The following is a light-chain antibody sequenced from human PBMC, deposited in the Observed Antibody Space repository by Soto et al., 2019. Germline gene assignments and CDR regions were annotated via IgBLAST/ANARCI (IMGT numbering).Light chain of an antibody. Sequence: DIQMTQSPSSLSASVGDRVTITCRASQSISSYLNWYQQKPGKAPKLLIYAASSLQSGVPSRCSGSGSGTYFTITSSSLQPEDLATYYCQQSYSTPDTFGQGTELEIK. V-gene: IGKV1-39*01. J-gene: IGKJ2*01. CDR1: QSISSY. CDR2: AAS. CDR3: QQSYSTPDT.